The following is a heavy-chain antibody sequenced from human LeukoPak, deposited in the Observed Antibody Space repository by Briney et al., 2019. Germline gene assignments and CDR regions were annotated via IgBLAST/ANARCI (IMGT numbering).Heavy chain of an antibody. CDR2: INVNSGGT. V-gene: IGHV1-2*06. CDR3: ASGVVITTPVY. D-gene: IGHD3-3*01. J-gene: IGHJ4*02. Sequence: ASVKVSCTASGYTFTDYYMHWVRQAPGQGLEWMGRINVNSGGTNYAQKFQGRVTMTRDTSISTAYMELSRLRSDDTAVYYCASGVVITTPVYWGQGTLVTVSS. CDR1: GYTFTDYY.